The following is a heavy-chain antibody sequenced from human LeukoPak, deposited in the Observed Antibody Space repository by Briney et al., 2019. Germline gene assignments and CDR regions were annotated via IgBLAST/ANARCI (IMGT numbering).Heavy chain of an antibody. J-gene: IGHJ4*02. CDR3: AKVSSWTIFDY. V-gene: IGHV3-23*01. D-gene: IGHD6-13*01. CDR1: GFTFSDYY. Sequence: GGSLRLSCAASGFTFSDYYMSWIRQAPGKGLEWVSSISGSGGSTYYADSVKGRFTISRDNSKNTLYLQMNSLRAEDTAVYYCAKVSSWTIFDYWGQGTLVTVSS. CDR2: ISGSGGST.